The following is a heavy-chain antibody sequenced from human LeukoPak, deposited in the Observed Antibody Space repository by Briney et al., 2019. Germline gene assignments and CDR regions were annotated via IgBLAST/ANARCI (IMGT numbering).Heavy chain of an antibody. Sequence: SETLSLTCTVSGGSISSSSYYWGWIRQPPGKGLEWIGSIYYSGSTYYNPSLKGRVTISVETSKNQFSLKLSSVTAADTAVYSCASLDYDFWSGYYTGRAFDIWGQGTMVTVSS. CDR2: IYYSGST. CDR1: GGSISSSSYY. V-gene: IGHV4-39*01. CDR3: ASLDYDFWSGYYTGRAFDI. D-gene: IGHD3-3*01. J-gene: IGHJ3*02.